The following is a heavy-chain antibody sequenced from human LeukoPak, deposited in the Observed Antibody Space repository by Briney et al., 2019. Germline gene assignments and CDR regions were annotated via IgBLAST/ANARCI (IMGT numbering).Heavy chain of an antibody. CDR2: ISAYNGNT. CDR3: ARDKSTQVGFGYDFWSGPDY. Sequence: ASVKVSCKASGYTFTSYGISWVRQAPGQGLEWMGWISAYNGNTNYAQKLQGRVTMTTDTSTSTAYMELRSLRSDDTAVYYCARDKSTQVGFGYDFWSGPDYWGQGTLVTVSS. J-gene: IGHJ4*02. V-gene: IGHV1-18*01. CDR1: GYTFTSYG. D-gene: IGHD3-3*01.